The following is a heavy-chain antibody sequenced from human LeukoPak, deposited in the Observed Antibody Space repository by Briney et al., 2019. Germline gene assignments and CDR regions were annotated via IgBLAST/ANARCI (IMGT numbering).Heavy chain of an antibody. D-gene: IGHD2-2*01. V-gene: IGHV3-11*04. Sequence: SGGSLRLSCVASGFTFSDYFMSWIRQAPGKGLEWLSFINSEGNNIYYADSVKGRFTISRDNATNTLYLEMNSLRMEDTAVYYCARLSDTEGSSTSYRASDIWGQGTLVTVSS. CDR1: GFTFSDYF. J-gene: IGHJ3*02. CDR3: ARLSDTEGSSTSYRASDI. CDR2: INSEGNNI.